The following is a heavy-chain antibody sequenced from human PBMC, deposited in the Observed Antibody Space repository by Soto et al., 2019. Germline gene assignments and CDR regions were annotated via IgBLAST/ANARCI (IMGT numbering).Heavy chain of an antibody. V-gene: IGHV3-23*01. CDR2: IRGSGGST. CDR1: GFTFSSYA. CDR3: AKARYCSGGSCYDYFDY. D-gene: IGHD2-15*01. J-gene: IGHJ4*02. Sequence: EVQLLESGGGLVQPGGSLRLSCAATGFTFSSYAMSWVRQAPGKGLEWVSAIRGSGGSTYYADSVKGRFTISRDNAKNTLYLQMNSLRAEDTAVYYCAKARYCSGGSCYDYFDYWGQGTLVTVSS.